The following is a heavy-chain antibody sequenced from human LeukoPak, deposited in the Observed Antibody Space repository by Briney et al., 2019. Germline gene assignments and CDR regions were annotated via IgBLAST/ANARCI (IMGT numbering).Heavy chain of an antibody. Sequence: PGGSLRLSCAASGFTFSNAWMSWVRQAPGKGLEWVGRIKSKTDGGTTDYAAPVKGRFTISRDDSKNTLYLQMNSLKTEDTAVYYCTTRPVLRYFDWLLYNYWGQGTLVAVSS. D-gene: IGHD3-9*01. CDR2: IKSKTDGGTT. V-gene: IGHV3-15*01. CDR3: TTRPVLRYFDWLLYNY. J-gene: IGHJ4*02. CDR1: GFTFSNAW.